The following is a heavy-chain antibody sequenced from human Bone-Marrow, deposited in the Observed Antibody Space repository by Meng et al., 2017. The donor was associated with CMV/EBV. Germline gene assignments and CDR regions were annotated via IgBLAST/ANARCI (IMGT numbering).Heavy chain of an antibody. CDR1: GFTFSFYG. D-gene: IGHD3-3*01. CDR2: IWYDGSNK. CDR3: AKDVRSGVLRFLEWLLFFGMDV. V-gene: IGHV3-33*06. Sequence: GGSLRLSCAASGFTFSFYGMHWVRQAPGKGLEWVAVIWYDGSNKYYADSVKGRFTISRDNSKNTLYLQMNSLRAEDTAVYYCAKDVRSGVLRFLEWLLFFGMDVWGQGTTVTVSS. J-gene: IGHJ6*02.